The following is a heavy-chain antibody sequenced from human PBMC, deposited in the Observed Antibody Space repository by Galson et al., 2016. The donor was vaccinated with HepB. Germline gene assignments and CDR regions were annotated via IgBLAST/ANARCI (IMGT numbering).Heavy chain of an antibody. J-gene: IGHJ4*02. CDR1: GFTFSNAW. Sequence: SLRLSCAASGFTFSNAWMNWVRQAPGKGLEWVGRIKSKTHGGTTDYAAPVKGRFTISRDDSRNTLYLQMNSLKTEDTAVYYCTTGEDGYGYWGRGTLVTVSS. D-gene: IGHD5-24*01. V-gene: IGHV3-15*07. CDR2: IKSKTHGGTT. CDR3: TTGEDGYGY.